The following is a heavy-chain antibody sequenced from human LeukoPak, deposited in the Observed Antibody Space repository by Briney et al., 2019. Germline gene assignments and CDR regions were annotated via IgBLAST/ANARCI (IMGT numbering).Heavy chain of an antibody. CDR3: VEGATLRRAFEF. CDR1: GFILSDHY. D-gene: IGHD1-26*01. Sequence: GGSLRLSCEVTGFILSDHYMSWIRQAPGKGLEWISYSTSSGDMIHYADSVKGRFTVSRDNAKNSLYLHMNSLRADDTAVYYCVEGATLRRAFEFWGQGTMVAVSS. CDR2: STSSGDMI. J-gene: IGHJ3*01. V-gene: IGHV3-11*01.